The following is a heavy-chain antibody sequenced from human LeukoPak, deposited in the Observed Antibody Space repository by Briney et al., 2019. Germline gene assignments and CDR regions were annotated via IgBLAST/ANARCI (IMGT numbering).Heavy chain of an antibody. V-gene: IGHV3-48*02. D-gene: IGHD2-21*02. CDR3: ARSTYCGGDCYPALGY. CDR2: ISSSNNTI. J-gene: IGHJ4*02. CDR1: GFTFSSYS. Sequence: GGSLRLSCVASGFTFSSYSMNWVRQAPGRGLEWVSYISSSNNTIYYADSVKGRLTISRDNAKNSLYLQMNSLRDEDTAVYYCARSTYCGGDCYPALGYWGQGTLVTVSS.